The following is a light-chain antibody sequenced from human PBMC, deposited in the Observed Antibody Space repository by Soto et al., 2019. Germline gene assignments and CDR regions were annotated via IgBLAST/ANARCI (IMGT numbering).Light chain of an antibody. V-gene: IGKV1-27*01. CDR3: QKYKVTPFT. J-gene: IGKJ4*01. CDR1: PDIGNF. CDR2: AAS. Sequence: DIQMTQSPSSLSAFVGDRVTITCRARPDIGNFLAWYQHKPGTVPKLLIYAASTLQSGLPSRFSGSGSGTDFTLTITSLQPEDVATYYSQKYKVTPFTFGGGTKGDIK.